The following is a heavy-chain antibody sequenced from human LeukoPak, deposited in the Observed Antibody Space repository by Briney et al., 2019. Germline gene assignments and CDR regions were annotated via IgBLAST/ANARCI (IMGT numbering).Heavy chain of an antibody. CDR3: ARDYGGNSGSIWFDP. CDR2: INPNSGGT. J-gene: IGHJ5*02. Sequence: ASVKVPCKASGYTFTGYYMHWVRQAPGQGLEWMGWINPNSGGTNYAQKFQGRVTMTRDTSISTAYMELSRLRSDDTAVYYCARDYGGNSGSIWFDPWGQGTLVTVSS. V-gene: IGHV1-2*02. CDR1: GYTFTGYY. D-gene: IGHD4-23*01.